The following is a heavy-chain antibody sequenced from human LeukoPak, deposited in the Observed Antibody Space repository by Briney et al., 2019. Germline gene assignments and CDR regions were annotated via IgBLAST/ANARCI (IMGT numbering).Heavy chain of an antibody. CDR2: ILFDGSNK. D-gene: IGHD3-10*01. J-gene: IGHJ4*02. CDR3: AKRARFGELSG. Sequence: GGSLRLSCAASGFTFSNYGMHWVRQAPGKGLEWVSFILFDGSNKYYAESVKGRFTISRDNSKNTLYLQMNSLRAEDTAVYYCAKRARFGELSGWGQGTLVTVSS. CDR1: GFTFSNYG. V-gene: IGHV3-30*02.